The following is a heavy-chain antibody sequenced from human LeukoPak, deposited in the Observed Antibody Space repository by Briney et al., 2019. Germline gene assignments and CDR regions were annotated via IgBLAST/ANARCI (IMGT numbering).Heavy chain of an antibody. Sequence: GSLRLSCAASGFTFSSYGMYWVRQAPGKGLEWVAFIRYDGSNKYYADSVKGRFTVSRDDSKNTLYLQMSGLRHDDTAVYYCARDPRVWESSSSCYYFDYWGRGTLVTVSS. CDR3: ARDPRVWESSSSCYYFDY. J-gene: IGHJ4*02. CDR2: IRYDGSNK. V-gene: IGHV3-30*02. CDR1: GFTFSSYG. D-gene: IGHD6-13*01.